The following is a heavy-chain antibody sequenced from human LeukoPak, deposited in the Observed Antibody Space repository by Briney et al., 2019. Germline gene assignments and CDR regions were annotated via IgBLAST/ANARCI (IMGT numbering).Heavy chain of an antibody. V-gene: IGHV3-30*03. CDR1: GFTPSKYW. Sequence: GGSLRLSCAVSGFTPSKYWMHWVRQAPGKGLEWVAVISYDGSNKYYADSVKGRFTISRDNSKNTLYLQMNSLRAEDTAVYYCVALYCSGGSCYFWGQGTLVTVSS. J-gene: IGHJ4*02. D-gene: IGHD2-15*01. CDR3: VALYCSGGSCYF. CDR2: ISYDGSNK.